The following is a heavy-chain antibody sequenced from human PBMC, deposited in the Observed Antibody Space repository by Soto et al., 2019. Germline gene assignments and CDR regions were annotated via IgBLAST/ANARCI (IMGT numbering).Heavy chain of an antibody. V-gene: IGHV4-59*08. Sequence: ASGTPSPTRPFPGGSITSYYWGWVPEPPGKGLEWIGYIYYSGTTNYNPSLKSRVTISVDTSKNQFSLKLSSVTAADTAVYYCARRYGSCFDYWGQGTLVTVSS. CDR2: IYYSGTT. CDR3: ARRYGSCFDY. J-gene: IGHJ4*02. D-gene: IGHD5-18*01. CDR1: GGSITSYY.